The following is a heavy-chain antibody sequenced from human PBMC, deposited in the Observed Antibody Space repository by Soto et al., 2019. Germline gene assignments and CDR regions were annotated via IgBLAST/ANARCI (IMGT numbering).Heavy chain of an antibody. J-gene: IGHJ4*02. D-gene: IGHD3-10*01. Sequence: EVQLLESGGGLVQPGGSLRLSCAXSGFXFNNYAMTWVRQAPGKGLEWVSAISGGGDTTSYADSVKGRFTVSRDGSKNTLYLQMSSLRAEDTALYYCAKGRGGSGSLTPRVDFWGQGTLVTVSS. CDR1: GFXFNNYA. CDR2: ISGGGDTT. CDR3: AKGRGGSGSLTPRVDF. V-gene: IGHV3-23*01.